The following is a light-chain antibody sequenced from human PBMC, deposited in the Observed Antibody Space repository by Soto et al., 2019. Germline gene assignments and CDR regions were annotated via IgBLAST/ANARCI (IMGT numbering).Light chain of an antibody. Sequence: DIQMTQSPSSVSASVGDRVSITCRASQGISNWLAWYQQKPGRAPTLLIYTGSSLQSGVPSRFSGTGSGTDFTLTISSLQPEDVATYYCQQDNSFPLTFGGGTKVEIK. V-gene: IGKV1-12*01. CDR3: QQDNSFPLT. CDR1: QGISNW. J-gene: IGKJ4*01. CDR2: TGS.